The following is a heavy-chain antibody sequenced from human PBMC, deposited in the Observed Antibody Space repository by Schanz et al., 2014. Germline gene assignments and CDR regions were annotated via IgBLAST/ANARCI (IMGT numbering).Heavy chain of an antibody. V-gene: IGHV3-30*04. CDR2: ISYDGSNK. Sequence: VQLLESGGGLVQPGGSLRLSCAASGFTFSSYAMSWVRQAPGKGLEWVAVISYDGSNKYYADSVKGRFTISRDNAKNSLDLEMTSLTSEDTAIYYCARDRCRKFGEVDGLAVWGQGTTVTVS. D-gene: IGHD2-15*01. J-gene: IGHJ6*02. CDR3: ARDRCRKFGEVDGLAV. CDR1: GFTFSSYA.